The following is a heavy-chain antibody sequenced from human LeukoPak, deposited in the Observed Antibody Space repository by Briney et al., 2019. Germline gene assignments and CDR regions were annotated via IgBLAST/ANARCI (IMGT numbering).Heavy chain of an antibody. D-gene: IGHD5-24*01. CDR3: TTDGWWLQFSNYYMDV. V-gene: IGHV3-15*01. CDR1: GFTFSNAW. Sequence: GGSLRLSCAASGFTFSNAWMSWVRQAPGKGLEWVGRIKSKTDGGTTDYAAPVKDRFTISRDDSKNTLYLQMNSLKTEETAVYYCTTDGWWLQFSNYYMDVWGKGTTVTISS. CDR2: IKSKTDGGTT. J-gene: IGHJ6*03.